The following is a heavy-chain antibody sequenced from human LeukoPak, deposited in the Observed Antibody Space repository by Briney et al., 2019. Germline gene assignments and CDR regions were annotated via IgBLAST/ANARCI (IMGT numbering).Heavy chain of an antibody. CDR2: INSDGSYT. V-gene: IGHV3-74*01. Sequence: GGSLRLSCLGSGLTLSRYWMHWVRQTPGKGLVWVSRINSDGSYTNYADSVKGRLTISRDNAKNTLYLQMNSLRAEDTAVYYCARGYCSSTSCYYASWFDPWGQGTLVTVSS. J-gene: IGHJ5*02. CDR1: GLTLSRYW. CDR3: ARGYCSSTSCYYASWFDP. D-gene: IGHD2-2*01.